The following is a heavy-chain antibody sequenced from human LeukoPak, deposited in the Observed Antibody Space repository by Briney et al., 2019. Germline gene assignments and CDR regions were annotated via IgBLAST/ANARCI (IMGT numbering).Heavy chain of an antibody. CDR1: GGSISSYY. D-gene: IGHD3-10*01. Sequence: SETLSLTCTVSGGSISSYYWSWIRQPPGKGLEWIGYIYYSGSTNYNPSLKSRVTISVDTSKNQFSLKLSSVTAADTAVYYCARDGLGELSYWGQGTLVTVSS. V-gene: IGHV4-59*01. CDR2: IYYSGST. CDR3: ARDGLGELSY. J-gene: IGHJ4*02.